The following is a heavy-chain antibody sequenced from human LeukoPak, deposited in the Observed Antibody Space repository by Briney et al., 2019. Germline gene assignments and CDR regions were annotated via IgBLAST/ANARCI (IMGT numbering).Heavy chain of an antibody. J-gene: IGHJ6*02. CDR1: GFTFSSYS. CDR2: ISSSSSYI. Sequence: GGSLRLSCAASGFTFSSYSMNWVRQAPGKGLEWVSSISSSSSYIYYADSVKGRFTISRDNAKNSLYLQMNSLRAEDTAVHYCARDLKGGYYDSSGYYHYYYYGMDVWGQGTTVTVSS. D-gene: IGHD3-22*01. V-gene: IGHV3-21*01. CDR3: ARDLKGGYYDSSGYYHYYYYGMDV.